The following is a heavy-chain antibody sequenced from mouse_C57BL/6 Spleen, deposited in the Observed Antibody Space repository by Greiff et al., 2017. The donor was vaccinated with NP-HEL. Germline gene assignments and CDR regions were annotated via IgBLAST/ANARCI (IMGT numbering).Heavy chain of an antibody. CDR2: ISYDGSN. V-gene: IGHV3-6*01. Sequence: DVQLVESGPGLVKPSQSLSLTCSVTGYSITSCYYWNWIRQFPGNKLEWMGYISYDGSNNYNPSLKNRISITRDTSKNQFFLKLNSVTTEDTATYYCARDYYYGSEAYWGQGTLVTVSA. J-gene: IGHJ3*01. CDR1: GYSITSCYY. CDR3: ARDYYYGSEAY. D-gene: IGHD1-1*01.